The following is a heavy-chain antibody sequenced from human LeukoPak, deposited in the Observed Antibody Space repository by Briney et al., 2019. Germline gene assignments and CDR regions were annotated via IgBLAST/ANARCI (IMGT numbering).Heavy chain of an antibody. J-gene: IGHJ4*02. Sequence: PGGSLRLSCAASGFTFSSYALHWVRQAPAKGLECVSAISSNGVSTYYANSVKGRFTISRDKSKNTLYLQMGSLRTDDTAVYYCVRLNSALDSWGKGTLVT. CDR2: ISSNGVST. CDR1: GFTFSSYA. CDR3: VRLNSALDS. D-gene: IGHD2/OR15-2a*01. V-gene: IGHV3-64*01.